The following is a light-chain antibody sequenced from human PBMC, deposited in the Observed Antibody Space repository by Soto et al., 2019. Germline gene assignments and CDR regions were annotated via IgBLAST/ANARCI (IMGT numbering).Light chain of an antibody. V-gene: IGKV2-28*01. CDR3: MQALQTPWT. J-gene: IGKJ1*01. Sequence: DIVMTQSPLSLPVTPGEPASISCRSSQSLLHSIGYSYLDWYLQKPGQSPQLLIYLGSNRASGVPDRVSGSGSGTEFTLKISRVEAEDVGVYYCMQALQTPWTFGQGTKVEIK. CDR2: LGS. CDR1: QSLLHSIGYSY.